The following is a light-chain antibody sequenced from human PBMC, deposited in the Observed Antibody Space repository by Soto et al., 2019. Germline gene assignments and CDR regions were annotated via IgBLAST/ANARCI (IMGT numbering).Light chain of an antibody. CDR1: QSVTSSY. CDR2: SAS. J-gene: IGKJ1*01. V-gene: IGKV3-20*01. Sequence: EVVLTQSPGTLSLSPGERVTLSCRASQSVTSSYLAWYQQKPGRAPRLLFYSASSRATGIPDRFSGSGSGTDFTLTISRLEPEDYAVYYCHHFGSLPETFRQGTNVE. CDR3: HHFGSLPET.